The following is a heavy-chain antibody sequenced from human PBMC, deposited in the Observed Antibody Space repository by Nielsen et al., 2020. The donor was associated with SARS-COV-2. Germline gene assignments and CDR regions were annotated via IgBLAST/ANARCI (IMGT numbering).Heavy chain of an antibody. CDR3: AKARMTTVLDY. Sequence: GESLKISCAASGFTFSSYAMSWVRQAPGKGLEWVSAISGSGGSTYYADSVKGRFTISRDNSKNTLYLQMNSLRAEDTAVYYCAKARMTTVLDYWGQETLVTVSS. CDR1: GFTFSSYA. V-gene: IGHV3-23*01. D-gene: IGHD4-17*01. J-gene: IGHJ4*02. CDR2: ISGSGGST.